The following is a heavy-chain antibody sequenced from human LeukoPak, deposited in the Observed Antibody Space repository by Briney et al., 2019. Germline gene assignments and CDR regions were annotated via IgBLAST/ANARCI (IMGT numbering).Heavy chain of an antibody. CDR1: GFTVSSNY. D-gene: IGHD6-13*01. J-gene: IGHJ4*02. Sequence: GGSLRLSCAVSGFTVSSNYMSWVRQVPGKGLEWVSVIYSDGSTYSADSVKGRFTISRDNSKNTLYLQINSLRAEDTAVYYCARGIAAAGTVLYNWGQGTLLTVSS. CDR2: IYSDGST. V-gene: IGHV3-53*01. CDR3: ARGIAAAGTVLYN.